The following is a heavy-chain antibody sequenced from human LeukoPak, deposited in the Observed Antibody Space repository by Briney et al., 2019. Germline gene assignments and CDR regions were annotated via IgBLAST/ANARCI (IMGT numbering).Heavy chain of an antibody. V-gene: IGHV1-24*01. J-gene: IGHJ4*02. D-gene: IGHD6-25*01. Sequence: ASVKVSCKVSGYTLTELSMRWVRQAPGKGLEWMGGFDPEDGETIYAQKFQGRVTMTEDTSTDTAYMELSSLRSEDTAVYYCATSGAWEIGFDYWGQGTLVTVSS. CDR2: FDPEDGET. CDR1: GYTLTELS. CDR3: ATSGAWEIGFDY.